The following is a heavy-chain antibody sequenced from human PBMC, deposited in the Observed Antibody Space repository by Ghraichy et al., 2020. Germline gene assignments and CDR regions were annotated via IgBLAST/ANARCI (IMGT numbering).Heavy chain of an antibody. Sequence: GGSLRLSFAASGFTFDDYTMHWVRQAPGKGLEWVSLISWDGGSTYYADSVKGRFTISRDNSKNSLYLQMNSLRTEDTALYYCAKDFATRTNYYYGMDVWGQGTTVTVSS. CDR2: ISWDGGST. J-gene: IGHJ6*02. V-gene: IGHV3-43*01. CDR3: AKDFATRTNYYYGMDV. D-gene: IGHD1-14*01. CDR1: GFTFDDYT.